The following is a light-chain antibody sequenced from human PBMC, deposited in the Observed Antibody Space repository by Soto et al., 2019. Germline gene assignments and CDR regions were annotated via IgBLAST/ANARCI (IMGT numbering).Light chain of an antibody. CDR3: TSYTSYSTLDV. V-gene: IGLV2-14*01. CDR1: SSDVGGYNY. Sequence: QSVLTQPASVSGSPGQAITISCTGTSSDVGGYNYVSWYQQHPDKAPKLMIYEVSNRPSGVSNRFSVAKSGHTASLTISGLQSEDEADYFCTSYTSYSTLDVFGTGTKLTVL. J-gene: IGLJ1*01. CDR2: EVS.